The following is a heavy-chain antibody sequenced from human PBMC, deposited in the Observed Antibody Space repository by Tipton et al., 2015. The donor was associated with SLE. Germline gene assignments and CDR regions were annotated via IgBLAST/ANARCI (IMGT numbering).Heavy chain of an antibody. Sequence: GLVKPSETLSLTCTVFGGSFSGNYWIWIRQTPGKGLEWIGEINHRGGTNLNPSLESRVSVSKDTSKNQFSLKLTSVTAADTAVYYCARLQYIFGGMDVWGEGTTVTVSS. CDR1: GGSFSGNY. V-gene: IGHV4-34*01. J-gene: IGHJ6*04. D-gene: IGHD3-3*01. CDR2: INHRGGT. CDR3: ARLQYIFGGMDV.